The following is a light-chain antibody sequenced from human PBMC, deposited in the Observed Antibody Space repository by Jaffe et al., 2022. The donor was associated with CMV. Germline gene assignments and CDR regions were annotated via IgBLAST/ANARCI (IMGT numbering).Light chain of an antibody. Sequence: DIVMTQSPDSLAVSLGERAAINCKSSQSLLYSANNKDCLAWYQQKPGQPPRLLIYWASTRGSGVPDRFSGSVSGTDFTLTISSLQAEDVAVYYCQQYLSAPLTFGGGTKVEVK. CDR3: QQYLSAPLT. J-gene: IGKJ4*01. CDR2: WAS. CDR1: QSLLYSANNKDC. V-gene: IGKV4-1*01.